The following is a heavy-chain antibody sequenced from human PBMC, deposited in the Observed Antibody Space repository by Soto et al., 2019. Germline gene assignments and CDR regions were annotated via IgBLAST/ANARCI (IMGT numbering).Heavy chain of an antibody. V-gene: IGHV1-3*01. CDR2: INAGNGST. Sequence: GASVKVSCKASGYTFTSYAMHWVRQAPGQRLEWMGWINAGNGSTKYSQKFQGRVTITRDTSASTAYMELSSLRSEDTAVYYCASKRGVLDAFDIWGQGTMVTVSS. CDR1: GYTFTSYA. CDR3: ASKRGVLDAFDI. J-gene: IGHJ3*02. D-gene: IGHD2-8*02.